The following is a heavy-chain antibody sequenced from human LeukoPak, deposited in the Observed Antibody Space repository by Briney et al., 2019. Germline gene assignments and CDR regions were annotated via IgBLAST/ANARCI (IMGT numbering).Heavy chain of an antibody. J-gene: IGHJ4*02. Sequence: GGSLRLSCAASGFTFSSYEMNWVRQAPGKGLEWVSYISSSGTTIYYADSVKGRFTISRDNAKNSLYLQMNSLRAEDTAVYYCARTYSYGYLFDSWGQGTLVTVSA. D-gene: IGHD5-18*01. CDR1: GFTFSSYE. CDR2: ISSSGTTI. CDR3: ARTYSYGYLFDS. V-gene: IGHV3-48*03.